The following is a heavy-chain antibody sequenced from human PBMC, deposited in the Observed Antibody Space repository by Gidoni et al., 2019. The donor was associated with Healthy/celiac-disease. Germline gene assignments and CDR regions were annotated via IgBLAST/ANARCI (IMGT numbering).Heavy chain of an antibody. CDR1: GFTFRSYA. Sequence: QVQLVESGGGVVQPGRSLRLSCAASGFTFRSYALHWVRQAPGKGLEWVAVNSYDGNNKYYADSVKGRFTISRDNSKNTLYLQMNSLRAEDTAVYYCARSRVGSGWRTYYYYGMDVWGQGTTVTVSS. CDR3: ARSRVGSGWRTYYYYGMDV. CDR2: NSYDGNNK. V-gene: IGHV3-30-3*01. D-gene: IGHD6-19*01. J-gene: IGHJ6*02.